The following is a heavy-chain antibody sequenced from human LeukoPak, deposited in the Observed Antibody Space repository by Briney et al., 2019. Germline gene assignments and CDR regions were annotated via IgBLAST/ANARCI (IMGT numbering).Heavy chain of an antibody. CDR1: GGSIRSSSYY. D-gene: IGHD1-26*01. V-gene: IGHV4-39*01. CDR2: VYYTGRT. CDR3: ADDSGSHRVVF. Sequence: PSETLSLTCTVSGGSIRSSSYYWGWVRQPPGKGLEWIGSVYYTGRTYSNPSLQSRVTTSIDTSKNQFSLKLSSVTAADTAVYYCADDSGSHRVVFWGHGILVTVSS. J-gene: IGHJ4*01.